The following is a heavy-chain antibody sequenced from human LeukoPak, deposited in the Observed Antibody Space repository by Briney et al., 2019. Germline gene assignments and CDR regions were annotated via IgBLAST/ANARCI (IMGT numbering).Heavy chain of an antibody. CDR2: IIPIFGTA. Sequence: GASVKVSCKASGGTFSSYAISWVRQAPGQGLEWMGGIIPIFGTANYAQKFQGRVTITADESTSTAYMELSSLRSEDTAVYYCVLSCGGDCYRSSVYWGQGTLVTVSS. CDR3: VLSCGGDCYRSSVY. V-gene: IGHV1-69*13. CDR1: GGTFSSYA. D-gene: IGHD2-21*02. J-gene: IGHJ4*02.